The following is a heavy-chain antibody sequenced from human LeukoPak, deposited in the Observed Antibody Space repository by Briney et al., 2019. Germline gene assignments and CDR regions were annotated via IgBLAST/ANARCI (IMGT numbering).Heavy chain of an antibody. V-gene: IGHV3-7*01. J-gene: IGHJ6*03. Sequence: GGSLRLSCAASGFTFSSYWMSWVRQAPGKGLEWVANIKQDGSEKYYVDSVKGRFTISRDNAKNSLYLQMNSLRAEDTAVYYCARVSYYGSGSPYYYYYMDVWGKGTTVTVSS. CDR1: GFTFSSYW. CDR2: IKQDGSEK. D-gene: IGHD3-10*01. CDR3: ARVSYYGSGSPYYYYYMDV.